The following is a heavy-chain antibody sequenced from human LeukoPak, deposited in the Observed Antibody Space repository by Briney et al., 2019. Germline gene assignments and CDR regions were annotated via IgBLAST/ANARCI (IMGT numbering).Heavy chain of an antibody. CDR1: GGSISSSSYY. D-gene: IGHD3-10*01. CDR2: IYYSGST. CDR3: ARDNGFGEDY. V-gene: IGHV4-39*07. J-gene: IGHJ4*02. Sequence: SGTLSLTCTVSGGSISSSSYYWGWIRQPPGKGLEWIGSIYYSGSTYYNPSLKSRVTISVDTSKNQFSLKLSSVTAADTAVYYCARDNGFGEDYWGQGTLVTVSS.